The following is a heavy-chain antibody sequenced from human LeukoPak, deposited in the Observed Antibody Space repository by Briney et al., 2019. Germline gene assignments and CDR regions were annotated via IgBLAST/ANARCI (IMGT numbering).Heavy chain of an antibody. D-gene: IGHD6-19*01. V-gene: IGHV3-74*01. Sequence: GGSLRLSCAASGFTFSSYWMHWVRQAPGKGLVWVSRISSDGSSTSYADSVKGRFTIFRDNAKNSLYLQMNSLRAEDTALYYCARPRSSSGWYIVNWGQGTLVTVSS. J-gene: IGHJ4*02. CDR3: ARPRSSSGWYIVN. CDR2: ISSDGSST. CDR1: GFTFSSYW.